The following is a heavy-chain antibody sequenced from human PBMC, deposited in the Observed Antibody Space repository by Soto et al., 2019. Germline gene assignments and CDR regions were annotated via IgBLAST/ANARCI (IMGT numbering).Heavy chain of an antibody. CDR1: GFTFSDYG. V-gene: IGHV3-30*03. D-gene: IGHD6-13*01. J-gene: IGHJ4*02. Sequence: QVQLLESGGGVVPPGRSLRLTCVASGFTFSDYGMHWVRQAPGKGLEWVAVISYDGGDIYYPDSLKDRFTISRANSVNTLYLEIYSLTTEDTAVYFCARSLRGSSCYVPGDWGQGTLVTVSS. CDR2: ISYDGGDI. CDR3: ARSLRGSSCYVPGD.